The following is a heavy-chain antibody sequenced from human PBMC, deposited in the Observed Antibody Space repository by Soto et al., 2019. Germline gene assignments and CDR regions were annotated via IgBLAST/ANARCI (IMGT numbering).Heavy chain of an antibody. D-gene: IGHD6-13*01. Sequence: PWEDLKISWKASGYMSNSYWIGWVRQTPGRGLVWRGIFSPNAADPRYSPSFEALVTISAETSTYTAFLHLRSLEASDSATYFCARQGFSKHYFYATDVWGQGTTVTVSS. CDR1: GYMSNSYW. V-gene: IGHV5-51*01. J-gene: IGHJ6*02. CDR3: ARQGFSKHYFYATDV. CDR2: FSPNAADP.